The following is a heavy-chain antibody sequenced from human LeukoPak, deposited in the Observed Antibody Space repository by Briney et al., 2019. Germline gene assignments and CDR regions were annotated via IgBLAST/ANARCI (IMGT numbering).Heavy chain of an antibody. CDR1: GGSISRYY. Sequence: SETLSLTCTVSGGSISRYYWSWIRQPPGKGLEWIGYIYYSGSTNYNPSLKSRVTISVDTSKNQFSLKLSSVTAADTAVYYCARDLSPIWYFDLWGRGTLVTVSS. CDR2: IYYSGST. D-gene: IGHD3-3*02. CDR3: ARDLSPIWYFDL. V-gene: IGHV4-59*01. J-gene: IGHJ2*01.